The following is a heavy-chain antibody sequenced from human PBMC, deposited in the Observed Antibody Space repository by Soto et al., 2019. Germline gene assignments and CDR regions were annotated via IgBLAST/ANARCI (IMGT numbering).Heavy chain of an antibody. V-gene: IGHV1-8*01. J-gene: IGHJ4*02. Sequence: QVQLVQSGAEVKKPGASVKVSCKASGYTFTSYDINWVRQATGQGLEWMGWMNPNSGNTGFAQKFQGRVTMTRNTSIRTAYIERSSPRSDDTAVYYSARGPQDSLDHWGQGPRVTVS. D-gene: IGHD3-22*01. CDR2: MNPNSGNT. CDR1: GYTFTSYD. CDR3: ARGPQDSLDH.